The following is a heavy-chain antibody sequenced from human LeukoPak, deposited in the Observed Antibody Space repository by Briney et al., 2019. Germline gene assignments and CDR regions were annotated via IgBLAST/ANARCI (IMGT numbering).Heavy chain of an antibody. D-gene: IGHD6-19*01. V-gene: IGHV3-21*01. Sequence: GGSLRLSCAASGFTFSSYSMNWVRQAPGKGLEWVSSISSSNSYIYYADSVKGRFTISRDNAKNSLYLQMNSLRAEDTAVYYCARLPIAVAGPYYFDYWGQGTLVTVSS. CDR1: GFTFSSYS. CDR3: ARLPIAVAGPYYFDY. J-gene: IGHJ4*02. CDR2: ISSSNSYI.